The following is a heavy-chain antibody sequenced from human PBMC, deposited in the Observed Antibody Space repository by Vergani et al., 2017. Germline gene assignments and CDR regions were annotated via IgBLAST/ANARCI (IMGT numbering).Heavy chain of an antibody. J-gene: IGHJ5*02. V-gene: IGHV5-10-1*03. D-gene: IGHD3-22*01. CDR1: GYSFTSYW. CDR2: IDPSDSYT. CDR3: ARVGLSYYDSSGYYYAPGGWFDP. Sequence: EVQLVQSGAEVKKPGESLRISCKGSGYSFTSYWISWVRQMPGKGLEWMGRIDPSDSYTNYSPSFQGHVTISADKSISTAYLQWCSLKASDTAMYYCARVGLSYYDSSGYYYAPGGWFDPWGQGTLVTVSS.